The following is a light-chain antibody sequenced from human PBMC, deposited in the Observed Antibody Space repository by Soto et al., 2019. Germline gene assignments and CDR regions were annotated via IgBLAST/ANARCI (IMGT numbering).Light chain of an antibody. CDR3: QQYNSWLWT. J-gene: IGKJ1*01. CDR2: GAS. Sequence: EIVMTQSPVTLSVSPGERATLSCRASQSVSSNLAWYQQRPGQAPRLLIYGASTRATGIPARFSGSGSGTEFTLAISSLQSEDFAVYHCQQYNSWLWTFGQGTKVEIK. CDR1: QSVSSN. V-gene: IGKV3-15*01.